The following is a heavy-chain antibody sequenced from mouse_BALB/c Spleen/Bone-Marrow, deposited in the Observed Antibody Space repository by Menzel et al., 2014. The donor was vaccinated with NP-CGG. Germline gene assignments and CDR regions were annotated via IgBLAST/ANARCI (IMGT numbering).Heavy chain of an antibody. CDR1: GYSFTGYN. CDR2: IGPYYGGT. D-gene: IGHD1-1*01. V-gene: IGHV1S135*01. Sequence: VQLQQSGPALEKPGASVKISCKASGYSFTGYNMNWVKQSDGRSPEWIGNIGPYYGGTSYNQKFRVKATMTVDKSSSTAYMQLTSLISEDSAVYYCARNHCGSNSLGYWGQGTLVTVSA. J-gene: IGHJ3*01. CDR3: ARNHCGSNSLGY.